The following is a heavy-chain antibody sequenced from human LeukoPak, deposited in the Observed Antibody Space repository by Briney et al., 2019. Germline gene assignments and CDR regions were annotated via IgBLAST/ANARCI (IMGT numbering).Heavy chain of an antibody. J-gene: IGHJ4*02. CDR2: ISYDGSNK. CDR1: GFTFSSYA. Sequence: PGGSLRLSCAASGFTFSSYAMHWVRQAPGKGLEWVAVISYDGSNKYYADSVKGRFTISRDNSKNTLYLQMNSLRAEDTAVYYCAKELDYGDYWGQGTLVTVSS. CDR3: AKELDYGDY. V-gene: IGHV3-30*04.